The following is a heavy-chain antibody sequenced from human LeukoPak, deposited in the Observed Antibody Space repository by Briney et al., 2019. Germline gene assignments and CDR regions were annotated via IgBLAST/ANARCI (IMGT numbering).Heavy chain of an antibody. CDR2: INHSGST. D-gene: IGHD3-22*01. V-gene: IGHV4-34*01. CDR1: GGSFSGYY. J-gene: IGHJ4*02. Sequence: SETLSLTCAVYGGSFSGYYWSWIRQPPGKGLEWIGEINHSGSTNYNPSLKSRVTISVDTSKQQFSLKLSSVTAADTAVYYCVTYYFDSSGPKKNYWGQGTLVTVSS. CDR3: VTYYFDSSGPKKNY.